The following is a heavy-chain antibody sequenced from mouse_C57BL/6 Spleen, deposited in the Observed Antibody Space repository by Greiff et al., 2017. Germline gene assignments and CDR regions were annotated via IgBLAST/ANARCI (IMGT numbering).Heavy chain of an antibody. V-gene: IGHV1-53*01. D-gene: IGHD1-1*01. J-gene: IGHJ1*03. CDR1: GYTFTSYW. CDR2: INPSNGGT. CDR3: ARGGITTVVARYFDV. Sequence: VQLQQPGTELVKPGASVKLSCKASGYTFTSYWMHWVKQRPGQGLEWIGNINPSNGGTNYNEKFKSKATLSVDKSSSTAYMQLSSLTSEDSSVYYCARGGITTVVARYFDVWGTGTSVTVSS.